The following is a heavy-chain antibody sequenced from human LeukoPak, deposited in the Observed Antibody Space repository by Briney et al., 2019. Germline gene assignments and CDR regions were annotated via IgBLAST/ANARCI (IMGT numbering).Heavy chain of an antibody. J-gene: IGHJ6*03. D-gene: IGHD2-15*01. CDR1: GFTFSSYA. CDR2: LSSTGDST. V-gene: IGHV3-23*01. CDR3: AKIGKSGYSYYYYYMDV. Sequence: GGSLRLSCTASGFTFSSYAMSWVRQAPGKGLEWVSALSSTGDSTNYADSVKGRFTISKDKSKNILYLQMNSLRAEDTAVYYCAKIGKSGYSYYYYYMDVWGKGTTVTISS.